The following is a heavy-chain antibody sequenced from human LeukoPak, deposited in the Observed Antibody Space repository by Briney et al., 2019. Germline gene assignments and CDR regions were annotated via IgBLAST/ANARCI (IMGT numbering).Heavy chain of an antibody. Sequence: GASVKVSCKASGYTFTDYFMHWVRQAPGQGLEWMGWINPNSGGTNYAQKFQGRVTMTRDTSISTAYMELSRLRSEDTAVYYCARGPDSSGFAFDIWGQGTMVTVSS. CDR3: ARGPDSSGFAFDI. V-gene: IGHV1-2*02. D-gene: IGHD6-19*01. J-gene: IGHJ3*02. CDR2: INPNSGGT. CDR1: GYTFTDYF.